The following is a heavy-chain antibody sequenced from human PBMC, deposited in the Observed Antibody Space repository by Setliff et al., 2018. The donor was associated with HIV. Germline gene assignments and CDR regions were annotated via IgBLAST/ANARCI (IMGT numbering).Heavy chain of an antibody. V-gene: IGHV4-61*10. CDR2: IYNTGST. CDR3: ARAQYEDRRRYYYDSSGHHPTGGDAFDI. D-gene: IGHD3-22*01. Sequence: PSETLSLTCSVSGGSIRSNDYYWSWIRQPAGKGLEWIGRIYNTGSTNYNPSLKSRVSISIDTSKNQFSLKLSSVTAADTAVYYCARAQYEDRRRYYYDSSGHHPTGGDAFDIWGQGTMVTVSS. J-gene: IGHJ3*02. CDR1: GGSIRSNDYY.